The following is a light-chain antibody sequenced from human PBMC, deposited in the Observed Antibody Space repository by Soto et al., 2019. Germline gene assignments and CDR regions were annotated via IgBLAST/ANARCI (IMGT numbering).Light chain of an antibody. CDR3: QQYNDWPSFT. CDR2: GAS. Sequence: EIMMTQSPATLSVSQEEGATLCCRASQSVSYTLAWYQHKPCQAPRLLIYGASTRVTSIPARFSGSGSGTEFTLTISSLQSEDFAVYYCQQYNDWPSFTFCPGTRVDI. J-gene: IGKJ3*01. CDR1: QSVSYT. V-gene: IGKV3-15*01.